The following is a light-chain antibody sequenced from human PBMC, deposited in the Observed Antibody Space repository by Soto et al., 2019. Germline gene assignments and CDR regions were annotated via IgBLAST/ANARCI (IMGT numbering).Light chain of an antibody. Sequence: DIVLTQSPGTLSLSPGERATLSCSASQSVTNNQFAWFRQKPGQAPRLHIYDASNRATDIPARFSGSGSGTDFTLTISSLEPEDFAVYYCQQRSNWPPFTFGQGTRLEI. CDR1: QSVTNN. CDR3: QQRSNWPPFT. V-gene: IGKV3-11*01. CDR2: DAS. J-gene: IGKJ5*01.